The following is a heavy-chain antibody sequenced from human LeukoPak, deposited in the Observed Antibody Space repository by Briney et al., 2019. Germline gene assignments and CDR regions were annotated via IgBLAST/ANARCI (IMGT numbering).Heavy chain of an antibody. CDR1: GFTFSGSW. D-gene: IGHD1-14*01. CDR2: ISSDGSST. CDR3: ARDWYWRFDY. J-gene: IGHJ4*02. Sequence: GSLRLSCAASGFTFSGSWMHWVRQTPGKGLVWVSRISSDGSSTIYADSVKGRFTISRDNAKNTLFLQVNSLRAEDTAVYYCARDWYWRFDYWGQGTLVTVSS. V-gene: IGHV3-74*01.